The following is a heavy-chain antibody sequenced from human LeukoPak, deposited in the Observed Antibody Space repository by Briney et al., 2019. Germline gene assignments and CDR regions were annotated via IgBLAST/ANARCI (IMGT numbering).Heavy chain of an antibody. Sequence: GGSLRLSCAASGVTFRTYWMSWGRQAPGKGLEWVANIKQDGSEKYYVDSVKGRFTISRDNAKNSLYLQMNSLRAEDTAVYSCAREFPYYYDTSGYYVDYWGQGTLVTVSS. CDR1: GVTFRTYW. CDR2: IKQDGSEK. V-gene: IGHV3-7*01. J-gene: IGHJ4*02. D-gene: IGHD3-22*01. CDR3: AREFPYYYDTSGYYVDY.